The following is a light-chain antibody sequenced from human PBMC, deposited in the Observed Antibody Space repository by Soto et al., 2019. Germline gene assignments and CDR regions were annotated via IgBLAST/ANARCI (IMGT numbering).Light chain of an antibody. J-gene: IGLJ2*01. CDR1: NSNIGSNT. Sequence: QSVLTQPPSASGTPGQRVTISCSGSNSNIGSNTVNWYQQLPGTAPKHLIYNNNQRPSGVPDRFSGSKSGTSASLAISGLQSEDEDDYYCAAWDDSPKGVVFGGGIKLTVL. V-gene: IGLV1-44*01. CDR3: AAWDDSPKGVV. CDR2: NNN.